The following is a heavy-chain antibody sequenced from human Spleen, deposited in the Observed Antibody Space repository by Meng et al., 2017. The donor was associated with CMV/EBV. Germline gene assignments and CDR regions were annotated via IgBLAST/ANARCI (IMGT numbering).Heavy chain of an antibody. J-gene: IGHJ6*02. V-gene: IGHV1-69*10. CDR3: ARCGWAMGYYFYVMDV. D-gene: IGHD5-18*01. CDR2: IIPILGIA. CDR1: GGTFSSYA. Sequence: SVKVSCKASGGTFSSYAITWVRQDPGQGLEWMGGIIPILGIANYAQKFQDRVTITADKSTSSAYMELSGLRSEDTAVYYCARCGWAMGYYFYVMDVWGQGTTVTVSS.